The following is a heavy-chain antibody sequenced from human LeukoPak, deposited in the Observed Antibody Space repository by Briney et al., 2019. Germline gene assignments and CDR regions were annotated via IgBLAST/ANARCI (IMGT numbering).Heavy chain of an antibody. D-gene: IGHD2-15*01. CDR2: INSDGSST. CDR1: GFTFSSYW. J-gene: IGHJ4*02. Sequence: GGSLRLSCAASGFTFSSYWMHWVRQAPGKGLVWVSRINSDGSSTSYADSVKGRFTISRDNAKNTLYLQMNSLRAEDTAVYYCAITPSCYGPGFDYWGQGTLVTVSS. V-gene: IGHV3-74*01. CDR3: AITPSCYGPGFDY.